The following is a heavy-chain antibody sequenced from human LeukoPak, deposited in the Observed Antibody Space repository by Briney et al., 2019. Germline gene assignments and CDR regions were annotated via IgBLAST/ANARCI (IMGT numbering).Heavy chain of an antibody. CDR2: IYWNDDK. V-gene: IGHV2-5*01. J-gene: IGHJ3*02. CDR3: AHALPAEYDFWSGYYGYAFDI. D-gene: IGHD3-3*01. Sequence: SGPTLVKPTQTLTLTCTFSGFSLSTSGVGVGWIRQPPGKALEWLALIYWNDDKRYSPSLKSRLTITKDTSKNQVVLTMTNMDPVDTATYYCAHALPAEYDFWSGYYGYAFDIWGQGTMVTVSS. CDR1: GFSLSTSGVG.